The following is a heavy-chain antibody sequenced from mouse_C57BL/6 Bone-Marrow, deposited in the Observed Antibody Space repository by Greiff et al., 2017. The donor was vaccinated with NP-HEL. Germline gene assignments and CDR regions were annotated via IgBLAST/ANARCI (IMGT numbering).Heavy chain of an antibody. CDR1: GYTFTDYY. Sequence: QVQLQQSGPELVKPGASVKISCKASGYTFTDYYINWVKQRPGQGLEWIGWIFPGSGSTYYTEKFKGKATIPVDKSSSTAYMLLSSLTSEDSAVYFWARSDYYGSSSPWFAYWGQGTGVTVSA. D-gene: IGHD1-1*01. CDR2: IFPGSGST. V-gene: IGHV1-75*01. CDR3: ARSDYYGSSSPWFAY. J-gene: IGHJ3*01.